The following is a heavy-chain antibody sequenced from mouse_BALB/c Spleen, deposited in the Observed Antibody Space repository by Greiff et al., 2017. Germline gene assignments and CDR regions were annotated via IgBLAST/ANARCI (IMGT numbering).Heavy chain of an antibody. CDR2: IDPENGDT. D-gene: IGHD1-1*01. V-gene: IGHV14-4*02. Sequence: VTLNVSGAELVKPGASVKLSCTASGFNIKDYYMHWVKQRPEQGLAWFGWIDPENGDTEYAPKFQGKATMTADTSSNTAYLQLSSLTSEDTAIYYCDAPSWRFAYWGQGTLVTVSA. CDR3: DAPSWRFAY. CDR1: GFNIKDYY. J-gene: IGHJ3*01.